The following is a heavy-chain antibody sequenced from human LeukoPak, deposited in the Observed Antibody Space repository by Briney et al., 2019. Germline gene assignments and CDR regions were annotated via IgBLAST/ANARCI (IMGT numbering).Heavy chain of an antibody. CDR2: ISGGGGSA. D-gene: IGHD1-26*01. J-gene: IGHJ4*02. CDR1: GFTFTSYS. CDR3: AKGGKWDVTPFDY. Sequence: GGSLRLSCAASGFTFTSYSVNWVRQAPGKGLEWVSTISGGGGSAYYADSVKGRFTISRDNSKNTLYLQVNSLRAEDTAVYYCAKGGKWDVTPFDYWGQGTLVTVSS. V-gene: IGHV3-23*01.